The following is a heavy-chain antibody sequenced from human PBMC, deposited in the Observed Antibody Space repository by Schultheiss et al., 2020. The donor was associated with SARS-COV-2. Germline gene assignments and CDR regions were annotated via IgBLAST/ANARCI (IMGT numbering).Heavy chain of an antibody. D-gene: IGHD5-18*01. V-gene: IGHV4-61*02. J-gene: IGHJ4*02. CDR1: GGSISSGGYY. Sequence: SETLSLTCTVSGGSISSGGYYWSWIRQHPGKGLEWIGRIYTSGSTNYNPSLKSRVTMSVDTSKNQFSLKLSSVTAADTAVYYCARSPEGYSSNDYWGQGTLVTVSS. CDR3: ARSPEGYSSNDY. CDR2: IYTSGST.